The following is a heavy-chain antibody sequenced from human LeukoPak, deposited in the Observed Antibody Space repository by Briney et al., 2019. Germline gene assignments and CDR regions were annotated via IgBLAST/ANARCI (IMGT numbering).Heavy chain of an antibody. V-gene: IGHV1-18*01. CDR1: GYTFISYG. CDR3: AREPGGAGSYFFPYYGMDV. CDR2: ISGYNGNT. Sequence: GASVKVSCKASGYTFISYGINWVRQAPGQGLEWMGWISGYNGNTNYTQNLQGRVTMTRDTSTSTAYMELRSLRSDDTAVYYCAREPGGAGSYFFPYYGMDVWGQGTTVTVSS. J-gene: IGHJ6*02. D-gene: IGHD3-10*01.